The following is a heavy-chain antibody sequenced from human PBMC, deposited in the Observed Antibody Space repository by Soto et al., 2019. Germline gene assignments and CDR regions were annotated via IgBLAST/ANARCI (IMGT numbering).Heavy chain of an antibody. D-gene: IGHD1-26*01. V-gene: IGHV6-1*01. Sequence: SHTLSLTCGISGYSVSSNSAAWNWLRQSPSRGLEWLGRTYYRSKWYNDYAVSVESRITINPDTSKNHFSLQLNFVTPEDTAVYFCARGEQYSGRIFDYWGQGTLVTVSS. J-gene: IGHJ4*02. CDR3: ARGEQYSGRIFDY. CDR1: GYSVSSNSAA. CDR2: TYYRSKWYN.